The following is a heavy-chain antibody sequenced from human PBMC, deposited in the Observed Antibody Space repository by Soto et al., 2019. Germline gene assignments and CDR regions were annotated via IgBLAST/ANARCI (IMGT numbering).Heavy chain of an antibody. D-gene: IGHD2-21*02. Sequence: QVQLVESGGGLVKPGGSLRLSCAASGFIFSDYYMSWIRQTPGKGVEWVSYISSSGTTIYYADSVKGRFTISRENAKNSLYLQINSLRAEDTAVYYCAEVTLGYWYFNLWGRGTLVTVSS. J-gene: IGHJ2*01. CDR1: GFIFSDYY. CDR3: AEVTLGYWYFNL. CDR2: ISSSGTTI. V-gene: IGHV3-11*01.